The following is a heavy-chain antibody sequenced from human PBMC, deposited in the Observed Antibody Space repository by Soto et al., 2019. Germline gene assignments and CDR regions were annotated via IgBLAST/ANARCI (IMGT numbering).Heavy chain of an antibody. J-gene: IGHJ1*01. V-gene: IGHV4-61*01. CDR3: ARVLSQRGYRYFQH. CDR2: IYYSGST. Sequence: SETLSLTCTVSGGSVSSGSYYWSWIRQPPGKGLEWIGYIYYSGSTNYNPSLKSRVTISVDTSKNQFSLKLSSVTAADTAVYYCARVLSQRGYRYFQHWGQGTLVTVSS. D-gene: IGHD2-15*01. CDR1: GGSVSSGSYY.